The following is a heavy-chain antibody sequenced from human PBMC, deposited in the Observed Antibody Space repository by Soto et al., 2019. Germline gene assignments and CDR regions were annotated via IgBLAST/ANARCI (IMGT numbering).Heavy chain of an antibody. CDR2: VIPGFHTP. CDR1: GGTFSNYA. V-gene: IGHV1-69*12. J-gene: IGHJ3*02. CDR3: ARALNYYDAVDI. Sequence: QVQLVQSGAEVKKPGSSVKVSCKTSGGTFSNYAVNWVRQAPGQRLEWMGGVIPGFHTPNYAQKFQGRVTISADESTNTVYMELSSLRFEDSAIYYCARALNYYDAVDIWGPGTSVTVS. D-gene: IGHD3-10*01.